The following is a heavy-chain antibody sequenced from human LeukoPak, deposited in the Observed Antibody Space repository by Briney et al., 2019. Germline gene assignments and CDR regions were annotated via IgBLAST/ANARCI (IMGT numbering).Heavy chain of an antibody. D-gene: IGHD3-10*01. CDR2: IYYSGST. CDR3: AKSLITMVRGVNNYYYYMDV. CDR1: GGSISSYY. V-gene: IGHV4-59*01. Sequence: PSETLSLTCTVSGGSISSYYWSWIRQPPGRGLEWIGYIYYSGSTNYNPSLKSRVTISVDTSKNQFSLKLSSVTAADTAVYYCAKSLITMVRGVNNYYYYMDVWGKGTTVTVSS. J-gene: IGHJ6*03.